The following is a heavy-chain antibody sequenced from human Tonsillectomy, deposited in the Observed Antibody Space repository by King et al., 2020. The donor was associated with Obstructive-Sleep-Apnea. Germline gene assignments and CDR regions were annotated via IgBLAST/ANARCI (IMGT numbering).Heavy chain of an antibody. D-gene: IGHD2-15*01. J-gene: IGHJ4*02. CDR1: GFTFSNYS. Sequence: VQLVESGGGLVQPGGSLRLSCAASGFTFSNYSMNWVRQAPGKGLEWISYISSSSRTIYYADSVKGRLTISRDNAKNSLYLQMDSLRAEDTAVYYCARGDSDLDYWGQGTLVTVSS. V-gene: IGHV3-48*04. CDR2: ISSSSRTI. CDR3: ARGDSDLDY.